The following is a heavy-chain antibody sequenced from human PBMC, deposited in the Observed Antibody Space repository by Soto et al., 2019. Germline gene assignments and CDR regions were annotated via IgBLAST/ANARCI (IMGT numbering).Heavy chain of an antibody. V-gene: IGHV4-59*01. J-gene: IGHJ6*02. CDR3: ARSWQWPLYGMDV. CDR1: GGSISSYY. Sequence: SETLSLTCTVSGGSISSYYWSWIRQPPGKGLEWIGYIYYSGSTNYNPSLKSRVTISVDTSKNQFSLRLSSVTAADTAVYYCARSWQWPLYGMDVWGQGTTVTVSS. D-gene: IGHD6-19*01. CDR2: IYYSGST.